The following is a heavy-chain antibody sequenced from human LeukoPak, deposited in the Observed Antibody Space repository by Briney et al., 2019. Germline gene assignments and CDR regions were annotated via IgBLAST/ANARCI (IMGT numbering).Heavy chain of an antibody. Sequence: PGGSLRLSCAVSGFTFSSYAMSWVRQGPGKGLEWVSVISGSGSSTYYADSVKGRFTISRDNSKNTLYLQMNSLRAEDTAVYYCAKEGYSSSWYFEYWGQGTLVTVSS. D-gene: IGHD6-13*01. CDR3: AKEGYSSSWYFEY. V-gene: IGHV3-23*01. CDR1: GFTFSSYA. J-gene: IGHJ4*02. CDR2: ISGSGSST.